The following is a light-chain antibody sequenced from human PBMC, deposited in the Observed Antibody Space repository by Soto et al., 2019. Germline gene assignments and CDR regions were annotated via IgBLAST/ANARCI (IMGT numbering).Light chain of an antibody. V-gene: IGLV2-18*02. CDR1: SSDVGRYKR. CDR3: SSYTSSDTVV. J-gene: IGLJ2*01. Sequence: QSALTQPPSVSGSPGQSVTISCTGTSSDVGRYKRVCWYKQPPGTAPKLMIYEVNNRPSGVPDRFSGSKSGNTASLTISGLQVEDEADYYCSSYTSSDTVVFGGGTKLTVL. CDR2: EVN.